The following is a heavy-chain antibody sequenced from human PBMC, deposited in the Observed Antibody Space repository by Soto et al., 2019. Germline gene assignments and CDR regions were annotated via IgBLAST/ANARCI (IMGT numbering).Heavy chain of an antibody. CDR2: IYPSDSDA. Sequence: LGESLKISCKGSGYTFSKYWIGWVRQTPGKGLEWMGMIYPSDSDARYSPSFEGQVTFSVDKSINTAYLQWNSLKASNTAMYYCARQGGEYNTMSDYWGQGXLVTVYS. CDR3: ARQGGEYNTMSDY. CDR1: GYTFSKYW. J-gene: IGHJ4*02. D-gene: IGHD3-10*01. V-gene: IGHV5-51*01.